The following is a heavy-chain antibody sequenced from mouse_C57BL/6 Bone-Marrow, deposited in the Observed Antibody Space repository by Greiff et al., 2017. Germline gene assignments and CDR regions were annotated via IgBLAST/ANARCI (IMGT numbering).Heavy chain of an antibody. V-gene: IGHV1-81*01. CDR3: ARGGTTVVARDFDY. CDR2: IYPRSGNT. CDR1: GYTFTSYG. J-gene: IGHJ2*01. D-gene: IGHD1-1*01. Sequence: QVQLKQSGAELARPGASVKLSCKASGYTFTSYGISWVKQRTGQGLEWIGEIYPRSGNTYYNEKFKGKATLTADKSSSTAYMELRSLTSEDSAVYVCARGGTTVVARDFDYWGQGTTLTVSS.